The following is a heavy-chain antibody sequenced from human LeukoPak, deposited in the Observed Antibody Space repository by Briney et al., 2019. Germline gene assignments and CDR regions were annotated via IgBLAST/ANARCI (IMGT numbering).Heavy chain of an antibody. D-gene: IGHD1-26*01. CDR2: INQDGRET. CDR3: ATYSGAHHKTFDD. V-gene: IGHV3-7*03. Sequence: GGSLRLSCEASGFTFSRYWMSWVRQVPGKRLEWVANINQDGRETYYLDSVKGRFTISRDNAKNSLYLQMNSLRAEDTALYYCATYSGAHHKTFDDWGQGTLVTVSS. CDR1: GFTFSRYW. J-gene: IGHJ4*02.